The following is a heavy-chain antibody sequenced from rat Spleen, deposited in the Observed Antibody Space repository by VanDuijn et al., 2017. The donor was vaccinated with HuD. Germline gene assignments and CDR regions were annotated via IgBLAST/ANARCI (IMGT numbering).Heavy chain of an antibody. CDR2: IWGDGST. CDR3: TRDNNYYFDY. D-gene: IGHD1-10*01. J-gene: IGHJ2*01. Sequence: QVQLKESGPGLVQPSQTLSLTCTVSGFSLTTNSVHWVRQPPGTGLERMGGIWGDGSTDYNLGLKSRLIISRDTSKSQVFLKMNSLQTDDTAIYFCTRDNNYYFDYWGQGVMVTVSS. CDR1: GFSLTTNS. V-gene: IGHV2-1*01.